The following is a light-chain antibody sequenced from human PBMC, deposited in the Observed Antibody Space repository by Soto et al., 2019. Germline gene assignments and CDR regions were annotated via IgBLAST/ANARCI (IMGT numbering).Light chain of an antibody. CDR2: GAS. CDR3: QQYNNWPIT. V-gene: IGKV3-15*01. Sequence: EIVMTQSPATLSVSPVERVTLSCRASQTILSNLAWYQQKPGQAPRLLIYGASTRATGIPARFSGSGSGTEFTLTISGLQSEDFAVYYCQQYNNWPITFGQGTKVDI. J-gene: IGKJ1*01. CDR1: QTILSN.